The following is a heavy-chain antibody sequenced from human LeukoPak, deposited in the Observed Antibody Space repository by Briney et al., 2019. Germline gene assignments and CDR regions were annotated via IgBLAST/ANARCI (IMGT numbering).Heavy chain of an antibody. CDR2: ISGSGGST. CDR3: AKEPDYSNYYSWFDP. CDR1: GFTFSSYA. D-gene: IGHD4-11*01. Sequence: VGSLRLSCAASGFTFSSYAMSWVRQAPGKGLEWVSAISGSGGSTYYADSVKGRFTISRDNSKNTLYLQMNSLRAEDTAVYYCAKEPDYSNYYSWFDPWGQGTLVTVSS. J-gene: IGHJ5*02. V-gene: IGHV3-23*01.